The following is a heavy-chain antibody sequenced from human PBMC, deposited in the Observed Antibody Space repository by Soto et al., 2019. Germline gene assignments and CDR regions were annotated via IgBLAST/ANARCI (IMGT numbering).Heavy chain of an antibody. J-gene: IGHJ4*02. CDR1: GFTFSDFA. V-gene: IGHV3-23*01. Sequence: EVQVLESGGGLVQPGGSLRLSCAATGFTFSDFAMSWVRQAPGKGLEWVSRIYGGGNGPHYADSVKGRVTISRDNSKNTLYLQMNSLRAEDTAVYYCAKMEGMDPWAYSFDYGGQGPLVTVSS. CDR3: AKMEGMDPWAYSFDY. CDR2: IYGGGNGP. D-gene: IGHD2-2*03.